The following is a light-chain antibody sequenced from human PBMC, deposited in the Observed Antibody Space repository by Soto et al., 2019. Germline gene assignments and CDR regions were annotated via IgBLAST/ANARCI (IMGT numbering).Light chain of an antibody. CDR1: SSDVGGYNY. CDR2: DVS. J-gene: IGLJ1*01. Sequence: QSVLDQPASVSGSPGKSIAISCTGTSSDVGGYNYVSWYQHHPGKAPKLMIYDVSNRPSGVSNRFSGSKSGNTASLTISGLQAEDEADYYCSSYTSSSTDVFGTGTKVTVL. CDR3: SSYTSSSTDV. V-gene: IGLV2-14*03.